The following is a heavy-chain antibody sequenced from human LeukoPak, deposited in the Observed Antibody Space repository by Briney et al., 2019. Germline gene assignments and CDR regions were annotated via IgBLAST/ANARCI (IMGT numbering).Heavy chain of an antibody. J-gene: IGHJ5*02. CDR3: ARDMVTVTTYDH. CDR2: IYYSGST. D-gene: IGHD4-17*01. Sequence: PSETLSLTCTVSGGSISSSSYYWGWIRQPPGKGLEWIGSIYYSGSTYYNPSLKSRVTISVDTSKNQFSLKLSSVTAADTAVYYCARDMVTVTTYDHWGQGTLVTVSS. V-gene: IGHV4-39*07. CDR1: GGSISSSSYY.